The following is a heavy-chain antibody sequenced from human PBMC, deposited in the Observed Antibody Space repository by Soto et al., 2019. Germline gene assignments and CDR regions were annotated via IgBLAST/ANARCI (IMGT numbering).Heavy chain of an antibody. CDR3: VRDEQSGPGY. D-gene: IGHD5-12*01. CDR2: INPKSGGT. V-gene: IGHV1-2*06. Sequence: ASVKVSCKASGYSFTDYHIHWVRQAPGQGLEWLGRINPKSGGTSTAQKFQGRVTMTTDTSTSTGYMELRSLRFDDTAVYYCVRDEQSGPGYWGQGTLVTVSS. J-gene: IGHJ4*02. CDR1: GYSFTDYH.